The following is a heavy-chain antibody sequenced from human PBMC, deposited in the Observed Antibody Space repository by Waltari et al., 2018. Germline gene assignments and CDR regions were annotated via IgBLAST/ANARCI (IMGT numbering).Heavy chain of an antibody. CDR3: AGGGGFLCDI. V-gene: IGHV3-7*01. D-gene: IGHD3-3*01. J-gene: IGHJ3*02. CDR1: GFTFSSLW. CDR2: IKQDGSEI. Sequence: EVQLVESGGGLVTPGGSLRLSCAVSGFTFSSLWMSWFRQAPGKGLEWVANIKQDGSEIYYVDSVKGRFTISRDNAKNSLYLQMNSLTTEDTAVYYCAGGGGFLCDIWGQGTLVTVSS.